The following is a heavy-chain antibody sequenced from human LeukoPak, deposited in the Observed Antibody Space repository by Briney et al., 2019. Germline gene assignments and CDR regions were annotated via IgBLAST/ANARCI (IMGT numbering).Heavy chain of an antibody. J-gene: IGHJ4*02. CDR3: ARDPTPYYYDSSGYGY. CDR2: IYSGGST. V-gene: IGHV3-66*01. D-gene: IGHD3-22*01. CDR1: GFTVSSNY. Sequence: GGSLRLSSAASGFTVSSNYMSWVRQAPGKGLEWVSVIYSGGSTYYADFVKGRFTISRDNSKNTLYLQMNSLRAEDTAVYYCARDPTPYYYDSSGYGYWGQGTLVTVSS.